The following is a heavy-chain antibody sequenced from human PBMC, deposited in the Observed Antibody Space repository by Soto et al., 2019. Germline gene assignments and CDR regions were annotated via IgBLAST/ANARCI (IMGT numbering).Heavy chain of an antibody. V-gene: IGHV4-31*03. CDR3: ASNFRHGSGAPMGY. CDR2: IYYSGST. Sequence: QVQLQESGPGLVKPSQTLSLTCTVSGGSISSGGYYWSWIRQHPGKGLEWIGYIYYSGSTYYNPSLTRRVTISVDTSKTQFSLKLSSVPAADTAVYYCASNFRHGSGAPMGYWGQGTLVTVSS. CDR1: GGSISSGGYY. J-gene: IGHJ4*02. D-gene: IGHD3-10*01.